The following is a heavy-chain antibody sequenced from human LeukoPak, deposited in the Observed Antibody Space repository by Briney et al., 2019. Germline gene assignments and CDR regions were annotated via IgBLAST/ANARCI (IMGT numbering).Heavy chain of an antibody. CDR3: ARQKMVRGVISLDY. V-gene: IGHV4-34*01. J-gene: IGHJ4*02. CDR1: GGSFSGYY. CDR2: INHSGST. Sequence: SETLSLTCAVYGGSFSGYYWSWIRQPPGKGLEWIGEINHSGSTNYNPSLKSRVTISVDTSKNQFSLKLSSVTAADTAMYYCARQKMVRGVISLDYWGQGTLVTVSS. D-gene: IGHD3-10*01.